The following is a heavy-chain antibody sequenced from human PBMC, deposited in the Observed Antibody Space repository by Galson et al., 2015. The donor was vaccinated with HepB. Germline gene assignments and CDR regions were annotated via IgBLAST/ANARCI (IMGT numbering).Heavy chain of an antibody. V-gene: IGHV1-18*04. CDR2: ISAYNGNT. CDR1: GYTFTSYG. Sequence: SVKVSCKASGYTFTSYGISWVRQAPGQGLEWMGWISAYNGNTNYAQKLQGRATMTTDTSTSTAYMELRSLRSDDTAVYYCARRIAVAGMGYYFDYWGQGTLVTVSS. D-gene: IGHD6-19*01. CDR3: ARRIAVAGMGYYFDY. J-gene: IGHJ4*02.